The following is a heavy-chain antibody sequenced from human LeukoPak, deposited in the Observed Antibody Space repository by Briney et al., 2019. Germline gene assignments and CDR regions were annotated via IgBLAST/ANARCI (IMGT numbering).Heavy chain of an antibody. D-gene: IGHD5-24*01. Sequence: GGSLRLSCAASGFTFSSYSMNWVRQAPGKGLEWVSSISSSSSYIYYADSVKGRFTISRDNSKNTLYLQMNSLRAEDTAVYYCASTGGYNYRELFDYWGQGTLVTVSS. V-gene: IGHV3-21*01. J-gene: IGHJ4*02. CDR2: ISSSSSYI. CDR1: GFTFSSYS. CDR3: ASTGGYNYRELFDY.